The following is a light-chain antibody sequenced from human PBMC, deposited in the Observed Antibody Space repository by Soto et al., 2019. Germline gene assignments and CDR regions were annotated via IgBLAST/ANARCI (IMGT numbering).Light chain of an antibody. CDR1: NSNIGSNT. Sequence: QSVLTQPPSASGTPGQRVTISCSGSNSNIGSNTVNWYQQLPGTAPKLLIYSSNQRPSGVPDRFSGSKSGTSASLAISGLQSEDEADYYCAAWDDSLNGPYVFGTGTKVTVL. V-gene: IGLV1-44*01. CDR2: SSN. J-gene: IGLJ1*01. CDR3: AAWDDSLNGPYV.